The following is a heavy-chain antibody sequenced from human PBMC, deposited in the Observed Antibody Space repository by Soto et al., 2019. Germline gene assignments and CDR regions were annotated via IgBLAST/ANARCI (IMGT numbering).Heavy chain of an antibody. CDR2: ISWYSGGI. Sequence: EVQLVESGGGLVQPGRSLRLSCAASGFTFDDYAMHWVRQAPGKGLEWVSGISWYSGGIGYADSVKGRFTISRDNAKNSLYLQMNSLRAEDTALYYCAKSVTTVAGTSWFDPWGQGTLVTVSS. CDR1: GFTFDDYA. J-gene: IGHJ5*02. CDR3: AKSVTTVAGTSWFDP. V-gene: IGHV3-9*01. D-gene: IGHD6-19*01.